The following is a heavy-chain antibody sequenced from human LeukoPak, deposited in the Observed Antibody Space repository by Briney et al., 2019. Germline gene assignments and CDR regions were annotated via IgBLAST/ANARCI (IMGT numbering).Heavy chain of an antibody. Sequence: SETLSLTCTVSGGSISSYYWSWIRQPAGKGLEWIGEINHSGSTNYNPSLKSRVTISVDTSKNQFSLKLSSVTAADTAVYYCARGQCGYCTNGVCYRGCYYYYGMDVWGQGTTVTVSS. J-gene: IGHJ6*02. V-gene: IGHV4-34*01. CDR2: INHSGST. CDR1: GGSISSYY. D-gene: IGHD2-8*01. CDR3: ARGQCGYCTNGVCYRGCYYYYGMDV.